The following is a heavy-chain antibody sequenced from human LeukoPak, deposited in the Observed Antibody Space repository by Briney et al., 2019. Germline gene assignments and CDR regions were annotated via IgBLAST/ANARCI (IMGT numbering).Heavy chain of an antibody. CDR1: GFSLRTSGVG. D-gene: IGHD2-2*01. CDR2: IYWDDDK. V-gene: IGHV2-5*02. J-gene: IGHJ4*02. Sequence: SGPTLVKPTQTLTLTCTFPGFSLRTSGVGVGWIRQPPGKALEWLALIYWDDDKRYSPSLKTRLTITADTSKNQVVLTMTNMDAVDTATYYCAHSGGYCSSSTCYDHFDSWGQGTLVTVSS. CDR3: AHSGGYCSSSTCYDHFDS.